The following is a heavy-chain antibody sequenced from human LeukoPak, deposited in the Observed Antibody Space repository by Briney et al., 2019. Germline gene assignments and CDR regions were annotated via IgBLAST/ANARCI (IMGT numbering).Heavy chain of an antibody. CDR3: ARGVGNRGYFDY. Sequence: PSETLSLTCAVYGGSFSGYYWSWIRQPPGKVLEWIGEINHSGSTNYNPSLKSRVTISVDTSKNQFSLKLSSVTAADTAVYYCARGVGNRGYFDYWGQGTLVTVSS. CDR2: INHSGST. D-gene: IGHD7-27*01. CDR1: GGSFSGYY. V-gene: IGHV4-34*01. J-gene: IGHJ4*02.